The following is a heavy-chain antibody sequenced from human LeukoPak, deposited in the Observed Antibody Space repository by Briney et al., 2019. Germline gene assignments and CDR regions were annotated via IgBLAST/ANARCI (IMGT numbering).Heavy chain of an antibody. D-gene: IGHD1-1*01. CDR1: GYSFTSYH. J-gene: IGHJ4*02. CDR3: AREDPHTYNFDF. Sequence: ASVKVSCKTSGYSFTSYHMHWLRQAPGRGLEWVGILKSSGDTTVYAQKFQGRVTVTRDTSTSTVYMELSSLSSEDTAVYYCAREDPHTYNFDFWGPGTLVTVSS. CDR2: LKSSGDTT. V-gene: IGHV1-46*01.